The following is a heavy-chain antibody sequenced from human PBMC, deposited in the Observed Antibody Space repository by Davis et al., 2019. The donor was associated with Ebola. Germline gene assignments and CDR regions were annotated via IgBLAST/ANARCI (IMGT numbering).Heavy chain of an antibody. V-gene: IGHV3-48*04. D-gene: IGHD5-12*01. CDR3: ARDRWGYSGYDYFDY. J-gene: IGHJ4*02. Sequence: GGSLRLSCAASGFTFSKYSMNWFRQAPGKGLEWVSYISSSGSTIYYADSVKGRFTISRDNAKNSLYLQMNSLRAEDTAVYYCARDRWGYSGYDYFDYWGQGTLVTVSS. CDR1: GFTFSKYS. CDR2: ISSSGSTI.